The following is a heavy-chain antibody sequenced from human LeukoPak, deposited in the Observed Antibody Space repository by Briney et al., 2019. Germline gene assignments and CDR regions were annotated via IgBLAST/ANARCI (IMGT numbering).Heavy chain of an antibody. V-gene: IGHV3-21*01. D-gene: IGHD3-9*01. J-gene: IGHJ4*02. CDR1: RFTLTTFN. CDR2: ISSSGSHI. Sequence: GGSLRLSCAASRFTLTTFNMNWVRQAPGKGLEWVSYISSSGSHIYYADSVKGRFSVSRDNGKNSLYLQMNSLRVEDTAVYYCARSIGSDWSPFDYWGQGTLVSVSS. CDR3: ARSIGSDWSPFDY.